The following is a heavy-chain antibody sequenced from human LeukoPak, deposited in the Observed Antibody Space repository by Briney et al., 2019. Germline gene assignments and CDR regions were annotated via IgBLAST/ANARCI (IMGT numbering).Heavy chain of an antibody. Sequence: SVKVSCKASGGTFSSYAISWVRQAPGQGLEWMGGIIPIFGTANYAQKFQGRVTITTDESTSAAYMELSSLRSEDTAVYYCARGQAEQWLVPAYYYMDVWGKGTTVTVSS. D-gene: IGHD6-19*01. V-gene: IGHV1-69*05. CDR1: GGTFSSYA. J-gene: IGHJ6*03. CDR3: ARGQAEQWLVPAYYYMDV. CDR2: IIPIFGTA.